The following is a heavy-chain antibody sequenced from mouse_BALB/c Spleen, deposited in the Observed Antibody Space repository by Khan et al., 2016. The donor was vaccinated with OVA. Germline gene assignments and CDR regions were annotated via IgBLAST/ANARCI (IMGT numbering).Heavy chain of an antibody. CDR2: ISSGGST. D-gene: IGHD1-1*01. J-gene: IGHJ2*01. Sequence: EVELVESGGGLVKPGGSLKLSCAASGFTFSSYDMSWVRQTPEKRLAWVASISSGGSTYYPDSVKGRFTISRDNVRNILSLQMSSLRSEDTAMYXAAIGPYYGSSPCYFDYWGQGTTLTVSS. CDR3: AIGPYYGSSPCYFDY. CDR1: GFTFSSYD. V-gene: IGHV5-6-5*01.